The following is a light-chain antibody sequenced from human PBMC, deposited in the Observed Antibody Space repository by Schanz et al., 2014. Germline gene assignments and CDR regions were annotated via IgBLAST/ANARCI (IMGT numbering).Light chain of an antibody. CDR1: SSDVGGYNY. Sequence: QSALTQPRSVSGSPGQSVTISCTGTSSDVGGYNYVSWYQHHPGKAPKLLIYDVTKRPSGVPDRFSGSKSGNTASLTVSGLQPEDEGDYYCCSYAGSYTVVFGGGTKLTVL. CDR2: DVT. J-gene: IGLJ2*01. V-gene: IGLV2-11*01. CDR3: CSYAGSYTVV.